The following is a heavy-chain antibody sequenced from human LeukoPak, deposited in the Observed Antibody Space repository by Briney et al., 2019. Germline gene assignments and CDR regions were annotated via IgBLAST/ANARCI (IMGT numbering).Heavy chain of an antibody. CDR3: AKVPYENYYYYFDY. CDR2: ISGSGTYT. D-gene: IGHD1-26*01. Sequence: GGSLRLSCTASGFTFGDYALSWFRQAPGKGPEWVSAISGSGTYTHYADSVKGRFTISRDNFKNTLHLQMNNLRAEDTAVYYCAKVPYENYYYYFDYWGQGALVTVSS. CDR1: GFTFGDYA. J-gene: IGHJ4*02. V-gene: IGHV3-23*01.